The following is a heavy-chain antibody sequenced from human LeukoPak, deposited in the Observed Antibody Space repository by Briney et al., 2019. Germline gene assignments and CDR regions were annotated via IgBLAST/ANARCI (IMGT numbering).Heavy chain of an antibody. J-gene: IGHJ4*02. CDR3: ARLVAGYYFDY. CDR2: IYHSGST. V-gene: IGHV4-38-2*02. D-gene: IGHD6-19*01. CDR1: GYSISSGYY. Sequence: PSETLSLTCTVSGYSISSGYYWGWIRQPPGKGLEWIGSIYHSGSTYYNPSLKSRVTISVDTSKNQFSLKLNSVTAADTAVYYCARLVAGYYFDYWGQGTLVTVSS.